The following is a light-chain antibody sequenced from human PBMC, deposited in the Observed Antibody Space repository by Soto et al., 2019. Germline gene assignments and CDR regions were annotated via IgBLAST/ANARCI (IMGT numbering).Light chain of an antibody. CDR1: QSVRNY. CDR3: QQRSNWPLT. Sequence: EIVLTQSPATLSLSPGERATLSCRASQSVRNYLAWYQQKPGQSPRLLIYATSNRATDVPARFSGSGSGTDFTLTISSLEPEDFAVYFCQQRSNWPLTFGPGTKVDIK. V-gene: IGKV3-11*01. CDR2: ATS. J-gene: IGKJ3*01.